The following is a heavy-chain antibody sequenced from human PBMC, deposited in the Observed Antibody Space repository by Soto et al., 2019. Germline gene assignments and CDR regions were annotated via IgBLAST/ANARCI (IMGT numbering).Heavy chain of an antibody. J-gene: IGHJ6*02. Sequence: PSETLSLTCTVSGGSISTYYWSWIRQSPGKALEWVGYVYYSGYTTYNPSLKSRVTISVDTSKNQFSLKLSSVTAADTAVYYCARDTSSFWTSASSSSDYYYGMDVWGQGTTVTVS. CDR2: VYYSGYT. V-gene: IGHV4-59*01. D-gene: IGHD2-2*01. CDR1: GGSISTYY. CDR3: ARDTSSFWTSASSSSDYYYGMDV.